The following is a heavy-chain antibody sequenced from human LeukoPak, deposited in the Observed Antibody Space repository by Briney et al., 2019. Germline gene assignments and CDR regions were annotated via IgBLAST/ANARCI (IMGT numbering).Heavy chain of an antibody. CDR3: ARDLPYYYDSSGYFHSDY. J-gene: IGHJ4*02. D-gene: IGHD3-22*01. V-gene: IGHV1-18*04. CDR2: ISAYNGNT. CDR1: GCTFTGYY. Sequence: ASVKVSCKASGCTFTGYYMHWVRQAPGQGLEWMGWISAYNGNTNYAQKLQGRVTMTTDTSTSTAYMELRSLRSDDTAVYYCARDLPYYYDSSGYFHSDYWGQGTLVTVSS.